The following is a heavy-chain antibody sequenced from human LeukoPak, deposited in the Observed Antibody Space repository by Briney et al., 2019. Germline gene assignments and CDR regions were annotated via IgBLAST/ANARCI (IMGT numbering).Heavy chain of an antibody. CDR3: AREGAITGNAFDV. CDR2: ISYDETNK. J-gene: IGHJ3*01. V-gene: IGHV3-30*04. Sequence: SGGSLRLSCAASGFTFSNYAFHWVRQAPGKGLEWVAIISYDETNKFFGNSVKGRFTISRDNSKNTLYLQMNSLRVEDTAVYYCAREGAITGNAFDVWGHGTLATVSS. D-gene: IGHD4/OR15-4a*01. CDR1: GFTFSNYA.